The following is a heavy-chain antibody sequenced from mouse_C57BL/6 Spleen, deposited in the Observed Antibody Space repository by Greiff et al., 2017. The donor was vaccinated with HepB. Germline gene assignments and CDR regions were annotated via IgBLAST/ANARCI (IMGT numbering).Heavy chain of an antibody. CDR2: IDPNSGGT. D-gene: IGHD1-1*01. Sequence: QVQLKQPGAELVKPGASVKLSCKASGYTFTSYWMHWVKQRPGRGLEWIGRIDPNSGGTKYNEKFKSKATLTVDKPSSTAYRQLSSLTSEDSAVYYCARYYGSSYWYFDVWGTGTTVTVSS. V-gene: IGHV1-72*01. CDR3: ARYYGSSYWYFDV. J-gene: IGHJ1*03. CDR1: GYTFTSYW.